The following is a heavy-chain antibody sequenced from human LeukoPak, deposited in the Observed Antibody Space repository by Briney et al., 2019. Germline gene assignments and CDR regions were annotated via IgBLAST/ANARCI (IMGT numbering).Heavy chain of an antibody. J-gene: IGHJ3*02. CDR1: GFTFSSYW. Sequence: GGSLRLSCAASGFTFSSYWMSWVRQAPGKGLEWVANIKQDGSEKYYVDSVKGRFTISRDNAKNSLYLQMNSLRAEDTAVYYCARDWGPYTAMVTGNAFDIWGQGTLVTVSS. D-gene: IGHD5-18*01. V-gene: IGHV3-7*01. CDR2: IKQDGSEK. CDR3: ARDWGPYTAMVTGNAFDI.